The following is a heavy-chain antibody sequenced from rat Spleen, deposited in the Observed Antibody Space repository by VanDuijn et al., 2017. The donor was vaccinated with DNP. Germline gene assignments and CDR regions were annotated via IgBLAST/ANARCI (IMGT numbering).Heavy chain of an antibody. J-gene: IGHJ1*01. D-gene: IGHD1-3*01. Sequence: DVQLQESGPGLVKPSQSLSLTCSVTGYFITNNYWAWLRKFPGNKMEWKGSISYSGSTGYNPSLKSRISITRDTSKNQFFLQLNSVTTEDTATYYCARWNYGYWYVDFWGPGTMVTVSS. CDR1: GYFITNNY. V-gene: IGHV3-1*01. CDR2: ISYSGST. CDR3: ARWNYGYWYVDF.